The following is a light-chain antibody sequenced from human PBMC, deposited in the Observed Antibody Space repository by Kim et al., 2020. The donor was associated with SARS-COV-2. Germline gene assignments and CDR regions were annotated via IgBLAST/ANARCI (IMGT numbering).Light chain of an antibody. CDR3: SSYTSTSTLI. Sequence: GQSITISCTGTINAVGTYNYVSWYQQHPGKAPKLMISDVSDRASGVSVRFSGSKSGNTASLTISGLQAEDEADYYCSSYTSTSTLIFGGGTQLTVL. CDR2: DVS. J-gene: IGLJ2*01. CDR1: INAVGTYNY. V-gene: IGLV2-14*03.